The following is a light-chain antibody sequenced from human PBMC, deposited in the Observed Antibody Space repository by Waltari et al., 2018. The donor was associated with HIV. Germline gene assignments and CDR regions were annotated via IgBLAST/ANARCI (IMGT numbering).Light chain of an antibody. V-gene: IGLV1-40*01. J-gene: IGLJ2*01. Sequence: QSVLTQPPSVSGAPGQRVPISCNGRSSNIGAGYDVHRYQQLPGPAAPRLLDGNSHRPTGAPDPLAGSRTGTSASRASTGLQAEDEAGYYCQSYGSSLSVSVFGGGTKLTVL. CDR3: QSYGSSLSVSV. CDR1: SSNIGAGYD. CDR2: GNS.